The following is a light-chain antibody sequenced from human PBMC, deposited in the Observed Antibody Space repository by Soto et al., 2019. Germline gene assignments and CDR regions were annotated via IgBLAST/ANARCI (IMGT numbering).Light chain of an antibody. CDR2: GAS. Sequence: EIVMTQSPATLSVSPGERATLSCRASQRVAGSYLAWYQQKPGQAPRLLIYGASNRATGIPDRFSGSGSGTDFTLTISRLEPEDFAVYYCQQYGGTPPITFGQGTRLEIK. CDR3: QQYGGTPPIT. V-gene: IGKV3-20*01. CDR1: QRVAGSY. J-gene: IGKJ5*01.